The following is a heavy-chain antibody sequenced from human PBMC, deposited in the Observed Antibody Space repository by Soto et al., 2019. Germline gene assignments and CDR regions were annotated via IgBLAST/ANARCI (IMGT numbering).Heavy chain of an antibody. Sequence: QVQLQESGPGLVKPSETLSLTCTVSGGSISSYYWTWVRQSPGKGLEWIGYVFSSGSTNYNPSLESRLTISLDTSKNQFSLKVISVTAADTAVYYCARRGKKSFYYYMDVWGKGTTVTVSS. V-gene: IGHV4-59*08. CDR1: GGSISSYY. J-gene: IGHJ6*03. CDR2: VFSSGST. CDR3: ARRGKKSFYYYMDV.